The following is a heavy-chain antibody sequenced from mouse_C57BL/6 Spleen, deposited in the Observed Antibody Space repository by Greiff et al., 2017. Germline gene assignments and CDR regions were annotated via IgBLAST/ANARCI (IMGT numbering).Heavy chain of an antibody. CDR2: ISSGGSYT. Sequence: EVMLVESGGDLVKPGGSLKLSCAASGFTFSSYGMSWVRQTPDKRLEWVATISSGGSYTYYPDSVKGRFTISRDNAKNTLYLQMSSLKSEDTAMYYCARGDYYAMDYWGQGTSVTVSS. CDR3: ARGDYYAMDY. V-gene: IGHV5-6*01. J-gene: IGHJ4*01. CDR1: GFTFSSYG.